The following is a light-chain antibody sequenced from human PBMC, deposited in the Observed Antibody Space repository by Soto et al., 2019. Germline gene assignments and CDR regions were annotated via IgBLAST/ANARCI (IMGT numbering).Light chain of an antibody. CDR3: HQYNNWPQT. V-gene: IGKV3-15*01. J-gene: IGKJ1*01. Sequence: EIVMTQSPVTLSVSPGERATLSCRASQSVITFLAWYQQKPGQPPRLLIYGASNRATGIPARFSGSGSGTEFTLTISSLQSEDFAIYYCHQYNNWPQTFGQGTKVEIK. CDR1: QSVITF. CDR2: GAS.